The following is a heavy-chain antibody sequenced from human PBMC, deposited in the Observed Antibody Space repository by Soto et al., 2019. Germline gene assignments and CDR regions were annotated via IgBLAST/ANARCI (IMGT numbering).Heavy chain of an antibody. D-gene: IGHD7-27*01. CDR1: GFTVSSNY. CDR2: IYSGGST. J-gene: IGHJ6*02. V-gene: IGHV3-53*01. Sequence: LRLSCAASGFTVSSNYMSWVRQAPGKGLEWVSVIYSGGSTYYADSVKGRFTISRDNSKNTLYLQMNSLRAEDTAVYYCARDTDPGLYGMDVWGQGTTVTVSS. CDR3: ARDTDPGLYGMDV.